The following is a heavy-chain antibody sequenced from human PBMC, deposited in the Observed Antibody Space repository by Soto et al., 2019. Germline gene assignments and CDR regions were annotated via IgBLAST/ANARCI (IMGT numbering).Heavy chain of an antibody. V-gene: IGHV2-5*02. CDR2: IYWDDDK. D-gene: IGHD7-27*01. CDR3: AHRQSPGPFDY. Sequence: QITLKESGPTLVKPTQTLTLTCTFSGFSLSTSGVAVGWIRQPPGKALEWLALIYWDDDKRYSPSLKSRLTITKATSKNQVVLTTTNMDPVDTATYYCAHRQSPGPFDYWGEGTLVTVAS. CDR1: GFSLSTSGVA. J-gene: IGHJ4*02.